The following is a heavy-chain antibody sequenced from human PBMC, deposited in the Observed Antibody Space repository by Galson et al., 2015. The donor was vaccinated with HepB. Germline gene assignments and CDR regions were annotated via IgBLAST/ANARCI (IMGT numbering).Heavy chain of an antibody. CDR3: IILGDFPGYSSR. CDR2: IRSKASNYAT. J-gene: IGHJ4*02. D-gene: IGHD6-13*01. Sequence: SLRLSCAASGFTFSGSAIHWVRQASGKGPGWVGRIRSKASNYATSYVPSLKGRFTISRDDSKNMAYLHMKSLKTEDTAVYYGIILGDFPGYSSRWGQGTLVTVSS. CDR1: GFTFSGSA. V-gene: IGHV3-73*01.